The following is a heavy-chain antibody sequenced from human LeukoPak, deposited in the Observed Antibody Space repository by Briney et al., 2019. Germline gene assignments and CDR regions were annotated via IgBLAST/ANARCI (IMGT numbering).Heavy chain of an antibody. Sequence: SETLSLTCTVSGGSISSSSYYWGWIRQPPGKGLEWIGSIYYSGSTYYNPSLKSRVTISVDTSKKQFSLNLSSVTAADTAVYYCARGLAYYDNSLFFDLWGRGTLVTVSS. CDR2: IYYSGST. V-gene: IGHV4-39*07. D-gene: IGHD3-22*01. CDR1: GGSISSSSYY. CDR3: ARGLAYYDNSLFFDL. J-gene: IGHJ2*01.